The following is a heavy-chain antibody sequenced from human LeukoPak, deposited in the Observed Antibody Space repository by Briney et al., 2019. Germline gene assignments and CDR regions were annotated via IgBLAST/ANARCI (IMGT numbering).Heavy chain of an antibody. CDR1: GDTFKNYV. J-gene: IGHJ4*02. V-gene: IGHV1-69*05. Sequence: GASVRVSCKASGDTFKNYVFTLVRQAPGQGLEWVGEIIPSFGTTNSAQRFRGRVTFSTDESTSTVYLDLSSLRSEDTAVYYCARGAEPCTGVPCLRAGDYWGQGALVTVSS. CDR2: IIPSFGTT. D-gene: IGHD2-8*02. CDR3: ARGAEPCTGVPCLRAGDY.